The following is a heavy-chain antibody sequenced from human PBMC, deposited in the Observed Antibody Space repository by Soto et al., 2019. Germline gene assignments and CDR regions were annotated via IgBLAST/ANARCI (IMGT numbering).Heavy chain of an antibody. CDR1: GYTFTSYG. V-gene: IGHV1-18*01. CDR2: ISAYNGNT. CDR3: ARDVVVVAATHAFDI. D-gene: IGHD2-15*01. J-gene: IGHJ3*02. Sequence: ASVKVSCKASGYTFTSYGISWVQQAPGQGLEWMGWISAYNGNTNYAQKLQGRVTMTTDTSTSTAYMELRSLRSDDTAVYYCARDVVVVAATHAFDIWGQGTMVTVSS.